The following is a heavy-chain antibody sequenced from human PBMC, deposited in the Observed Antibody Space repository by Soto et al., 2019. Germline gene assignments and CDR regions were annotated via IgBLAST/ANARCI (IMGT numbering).Heavy chain of an antibody. CDR3: ARGLSAATVVTCYFDY. CDR2: IYYSGST. J-gene: IGHJ4*02. Sequence: QVQLQESGPGLVKPSQTLSLTCTVSGASISSGGYYWSWIRQHPGKGLECIGYIYYSGSTHYNPSLKSRVTISVDTSKNQFSLKLRSVTVADTAVYYCARGLSAATVVTCYFDYWGQGTQVTVSS. CDR1: GASISSGGYY. V-gene: IGHV4-31*03. D-gene: IGHD4-17*01.